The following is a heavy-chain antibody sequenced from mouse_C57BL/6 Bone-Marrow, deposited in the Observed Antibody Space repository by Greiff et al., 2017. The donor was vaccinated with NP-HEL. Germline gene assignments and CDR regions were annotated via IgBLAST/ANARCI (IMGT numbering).Heavy chain of an antibody. Sequence: EVHLVESGGGLVQPGGSLKLSCAASGFTFSDYGMAWVRQAPRKGPEWVAFISNLAYSIYYADTVTGRFTISRENAKNTLYLERSSLRSEDTAMYYCARLYYYAMDYWGQGTSVTVSS. CDR1: GFTFSDYG. CDR2: ISNLAYSI. V-gene: IGHV5-15*01. J-gene: IGHJ4*01. CDR3: ARLYYYAMDY.